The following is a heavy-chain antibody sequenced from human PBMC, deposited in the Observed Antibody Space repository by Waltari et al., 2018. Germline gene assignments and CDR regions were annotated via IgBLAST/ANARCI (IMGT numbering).Heavy chain of an antibody. CDR3: ASRYYGSGSYMGSAFDI. D-gene: IGHD3-10*01. CDR1: GGPFSSYA. Sequence: QVQLVQSGAEVKKPGSSVKVSCKASGGPFSSYAISWVRPAPGQGLEWMGGIIPIFGTANYAQKFQGRVTITADESTSTAYMELSSLRSEDTAVYYCASRYYGSGSYMGSAFDIWGQGTMVTVSS. J-gene: IGHJ3*02. V-gene: IGHV1-69*01. CDR2: IIPIFGTA.